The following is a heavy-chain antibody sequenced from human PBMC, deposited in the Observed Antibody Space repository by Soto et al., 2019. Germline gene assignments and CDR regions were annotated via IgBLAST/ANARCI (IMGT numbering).Heavy chain of an antibody. CDR3: AKCSYLDY. J-gene: IGHJ4*02. V-gene: IGHV3-23*04. CDR2: ISGSDGKT. Sequence: DVRLAESGGGLVQPGGSLRLSCTTSGFSFASFAMTWVRQAPGKGLEWVAIISGSDGKTYYADSVKGRFSISRDTSRNTLYLQMNSLRADDTAIYYCAKCSYLDYWGQGTRVTVSS. CDR1: GFSFASFA. D-gene: IGHD2-15*01.